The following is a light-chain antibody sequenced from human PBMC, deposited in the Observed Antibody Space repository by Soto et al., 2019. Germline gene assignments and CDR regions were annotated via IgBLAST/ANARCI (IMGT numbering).Light chain of an antibody. CDR1: RTINTY. J-gene: IGKJ4*01. V-gene: IGKV1-39*01. CDR3: QQTYSDIS. Sequence: DIQITQARSSLKAYISDTIAITYRASRTINTYLNWFQQKPGEPPRLLIYGASTLHDGVPSRFSGSGSGADFTLTISGLQPEDFASYHCQQTYSDISFGGGTKVDIK. CDR2: GAS.